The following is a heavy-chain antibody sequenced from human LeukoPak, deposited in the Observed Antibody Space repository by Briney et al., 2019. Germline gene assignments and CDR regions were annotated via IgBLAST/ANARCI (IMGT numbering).Heavy chain of an antibody. Sequence: ASVTVSCKASGYTITGYYMHWVRQAPGQGLEWMGWVNPNTGGTNYAQKFQGRVTMTRDTSISTAYMELSTLRSDDTAMYYCARSLISDWYFDLWGRGTLVTVSS. CDR3: ARSLISDWYFDL. CDR1: GYTITGYY. CDR2: VNPNTGGT. V-gene: IGHV1-2*02. J-gene: IGHJ2*01. D-gene: IGHD6-25*01.